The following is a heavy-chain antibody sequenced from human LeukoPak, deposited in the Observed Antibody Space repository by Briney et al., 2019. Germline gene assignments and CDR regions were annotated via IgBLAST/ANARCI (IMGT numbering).Heavy chain of an antibody. CDR1: GFTLSSYW. CDR3: ARDSYYYDSSGYYGY. J-gene: IGHJ4*02. Sequence: PGGSLRLSCAASGFTLSSYWMHWVRQAPGKGLVWVSRINTDGSGTSYADSVKGRFTISRDNAKNTLYLQMNSLRAEDTAVYYCARDSYYYDSSGYYGYWGQGTLVTVSS. D-gene: IGHD3-22*01. CDR2: INTDGSGT. V-gene: IGHV3-74*01.